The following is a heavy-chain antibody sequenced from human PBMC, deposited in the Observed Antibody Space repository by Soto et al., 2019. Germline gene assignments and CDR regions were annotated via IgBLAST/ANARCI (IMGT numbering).Heavy chain of an antibody. D-gene: IGHD3-3*01. CDR3: AREPHYDFWSIVYYYGMDV. V-gene: IGHV3-53*01. J-gene: IGHJ6*02. CDR2: IYSGGST. Sequence: GGALRLSCAASGFTFSSTYISWFRQAPGKGLEWVSVIYSGGSTYYADSVKGRFTISRENSKNTLYLQMNSLRAEDTAVYYCAREPHYDFWSIVYYYGMDVWGQGPTVTVSS. CDR1: GFTFSSTY.